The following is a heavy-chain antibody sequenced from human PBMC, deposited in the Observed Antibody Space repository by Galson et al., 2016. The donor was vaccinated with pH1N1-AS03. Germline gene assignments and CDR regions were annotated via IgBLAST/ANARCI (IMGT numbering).Heavy chain of an antibody. V-gene: IGHV3-23*01. J-gene: IGHJ6*02. D-gene: IGHD1-26*01. CDR2: TSSSGGST. CDR1: GFTFTGFA. CDR3: AKDQSDYRLHYFSGSDV. Sequence: SLRLSCATSGFTFTGFAVSWVRQAPGRGLEWVSATSSSGGSTYYAESVKGRFTISRDYSKNTVDLQMNSLRAEDTAVYYCAKDQSDYRLHYFSGSDVWGQGTTVIVSS.